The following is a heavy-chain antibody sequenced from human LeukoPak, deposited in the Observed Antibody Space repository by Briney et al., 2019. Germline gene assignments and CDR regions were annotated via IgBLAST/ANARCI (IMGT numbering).Heavy chain of an antibody. CDR3: ASGTELLWFGGSLDY. CDR1: GYTFTSYY. CDR2: INPSGGST. V-gene: IGHV1-46*01. Sequence: ASVKVSCKASGYTFTSYYMHWVRQAPGQGLEWMGIINPSGGSTSYAQKFQGRVTMTRDTSTSTVYMELSSLRSDDTAVYYCASGTELLWFGGSLDYWGQGTLVTVSS. D-gene: IGHD3-10*01. J-gene: IGHJ4*02.